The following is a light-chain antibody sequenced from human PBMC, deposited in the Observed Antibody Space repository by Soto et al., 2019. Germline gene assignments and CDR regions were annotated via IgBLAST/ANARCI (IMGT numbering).Light chain of an antibody. Sequence: EIVLTQSPGTLSLSVGESVTLSCRASQSVNSDSLAWYQQQPGQSPRLLIYGASNRATGIPDTFSGSGSGTDFTLSLSRVEPEDFTVYYCQQYGTSPPVTFGQGTRLEIK. V-gene: IGKV3-20*01. J-gene: IGKJ5*01. CDR3: QQYGTSPPVT. CDR1: QSVNSDS. CDR2: GAS.